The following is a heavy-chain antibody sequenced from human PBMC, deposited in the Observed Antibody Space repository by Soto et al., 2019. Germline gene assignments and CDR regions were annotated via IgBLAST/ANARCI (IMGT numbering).Heavy chain of an antibody. D-gene: IGHD1-26*01. J-gene: IGHJ4*02. CDR2: ISSGSKTI. CDR1: GFTFSGYS. V-gene: IGHV3-48*02. Sequence: GGSLRLSCVASGFTFSGYSVNWVRQAPGKGREWVSYISSGSKTIYYADFVRGRFTVSRDNAKNSQFLQMNSLRDEDTAVYYCVREDILGARSFDYWGQGTLVTVSS. CDR3: VREDILGARSFDY.